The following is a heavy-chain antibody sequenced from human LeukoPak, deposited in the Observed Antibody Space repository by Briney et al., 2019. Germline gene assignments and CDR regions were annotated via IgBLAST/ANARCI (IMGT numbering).Heavy chain of an antibody. Sequence: PSETLSLTCTVSGGSISTYYWSWIRQPPGKGLEWIAHIHYSGAIKYNPSLKSRVTISVDTSKNQFSLKLSSVTAADTAVYYCARLRYYYDSSGLYYFDYWGQGTLVTVSS. CDR3: ARLRYYYDSSGLYYFDY. CDR1: GGSISTYY. D-gene: IGHD3-22*01. V-gene: IGHV4-59*08. J-gene: IGHJ4*02. CDR2: IHYSGAI.